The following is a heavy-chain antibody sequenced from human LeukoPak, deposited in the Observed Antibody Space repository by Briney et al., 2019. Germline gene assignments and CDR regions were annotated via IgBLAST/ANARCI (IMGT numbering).Heavy chain of an antibody. J-gene: IGHJ4*02. Sequence: GGSLRLSCAASGSTFSSYAMSWVRQAPGKGLEWVSAISGSGGSTYYADSVKGRFTISRDNSKNTLYLQMNSLRAEDTAVYYCARGVIAAVALADYWGQGTLVTVSS. CDR2: ISGSGGST. CDR1: GSTFSSYA. V-gene: IGHV3-23*01. CDR3: ARGVIAAVALADY. D-gene: IGHD6-13*01.